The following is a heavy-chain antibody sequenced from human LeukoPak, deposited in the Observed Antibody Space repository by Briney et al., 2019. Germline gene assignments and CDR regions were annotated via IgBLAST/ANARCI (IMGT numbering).Heavy chain of an antibody. D-gene: IGHD5-18*01. CDR2: INHSGST. V-gene: IGHV4-34*01. CDR1: GGSFSGYY. Sequence: SETLSLTCAVYGGSFSGYYWSWIRQPPGKGLEWIGEINHSGSTNYNPSLKSRVTVPVDTSKNQFSLKLSSVTAADTAVYYCARGRGYSFRPHPYYYYYMDVWGKGTTVTVSS. CDR3: ARGRGYSFRPHPYYYYYMDV. J-gene: IGHJ6*03.